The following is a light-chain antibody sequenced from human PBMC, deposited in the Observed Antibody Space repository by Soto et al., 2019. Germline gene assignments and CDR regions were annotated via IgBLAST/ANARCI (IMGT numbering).Light chain of an antibody. CDR1: QTLANH. CDR3: QQRSDSYT. V-gene: IGKV3-11*01. Sequence: EVVLTQSPATLSLSPGERATLSCRASQTLANHLAWYQQRPGQAPRLLIYDASNGATGIPARFSGSGSGTYFTLTISSLEPEDSAVYYCQQRSDSYTFGQGTTLEIK. CDR2: DAS. J-gene: IGKJ2*01.